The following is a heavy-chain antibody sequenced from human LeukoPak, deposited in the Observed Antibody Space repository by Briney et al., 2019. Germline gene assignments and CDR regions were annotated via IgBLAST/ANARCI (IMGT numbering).Heavy chain of an antibody. CDR3: ATGYSSGWYGRLDY. D-gene: IGHD6-19*01. V-gene: IGHV3-30*02. Sequence: GGSLRLSCAASGFTFNSYGIHWVRQAPGKGLEWVAFIRYDGSNKYYADSVKARFTLSRDNSKNTMYLQMNTLRAEDTAVYYCATGYSSGWYGRLDYWGQGTLVTVSS. J-gene: IGHJ4*02. CDR1: GFTFNSYG. CDR2: IRYDGSNK.